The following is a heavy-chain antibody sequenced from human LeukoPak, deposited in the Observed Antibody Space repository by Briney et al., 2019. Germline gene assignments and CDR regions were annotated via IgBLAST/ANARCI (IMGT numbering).Heavy chain of an antibody. V-gene: IGHV3-7*03. CDR2: IKQDGSVK. D-gene: IGHD2-15*01. Sequence: GGSLRLSCAASGFTFSRHWMYWVRQAPGKGLEWVANIKQDGSVKPYVDSVKGRFTISRDNAKDSLFLQMNSLRAEDTAVYYCARVNGWSADFWGQGTLVTVSS. J-gene: IGHJ4*02. CDR1: GFTFSRHW. CDR3: ARVNGWSADF.